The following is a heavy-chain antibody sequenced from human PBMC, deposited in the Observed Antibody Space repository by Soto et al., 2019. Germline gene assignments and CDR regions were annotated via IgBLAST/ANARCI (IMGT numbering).Heavy chain of an antibody. J-gene: IGHJ4*02. V-gene: IGHV4-39*02. Sequence: QMQLQESGPGLVKPSETLSLTCTVSGGSISTNGYYWGWIRQPPGKGLEWIGSIYYSGSTYSNPAHQRGLITFRRTHHNHFPPDPTTLTGVDHASFYCARRAHLHGPGWGFGHWGQGTLVAVSS. CDR3: ARRAHLHGPGWGFGH. D-gene: IGHD3-10*01. CDR2: IYYSGST. CDR1: GGSISTNGYY.